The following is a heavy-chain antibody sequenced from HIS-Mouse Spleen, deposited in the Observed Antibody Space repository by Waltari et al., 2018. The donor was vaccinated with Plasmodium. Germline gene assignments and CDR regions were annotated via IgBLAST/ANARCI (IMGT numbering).Heavy chain of an antibody. CDR3: ARGMKSSSSAFDI. J-gene: IGHJ3*02. V-gene: IGHV3-53*01. CDR1: GFTVRSNY. CDR2: IYSGGST. D-gene: IGHD6-6*01. Sequence: EVQLVESGGGLIQPGGSLRLSCAASGFTVRSNYLSWVRQAPGKGLWWVSVIYSGGSTYYADSVKGRFTISRDNAKNTLYLQMNSLRAEDTAVYYCARGMKSSSSAFDIWGQGTMVTVSS.